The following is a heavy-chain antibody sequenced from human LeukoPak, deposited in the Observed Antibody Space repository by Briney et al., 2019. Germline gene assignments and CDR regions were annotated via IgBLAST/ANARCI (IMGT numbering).Heavy chain of an antibody. CDR3: ATIILGYCSGGSCYSGSPRWFDP. CDR1: GYTLTELS. V-gene: IGHV1-24*01. CDR2: FDPEDGET. Sequence: RASVKVSCKVSGYTLTELSVHWVRQAPGKGLEWMGGFDPEDGETIYAQKFQGRVTMTEDTSTDTAYMELSSLRSEDTAVYYCATIILGYCSGGSCYSGSPRWFDPWGQGTLVTVSS. D-gene: IGHD2-15*01. J-gene: IGHJ5*02.